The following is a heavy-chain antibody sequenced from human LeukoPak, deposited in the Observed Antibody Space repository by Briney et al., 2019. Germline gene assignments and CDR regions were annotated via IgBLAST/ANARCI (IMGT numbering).Heavy chain of an antibody. CDR3: ARIVSIAARDY. V-gene: IGHV3-21*01. Sequence: GGSLRLSCAAYGFTFSSYSMNWVRQAPGKWMEWVSSISSSSSYIYYADSVMGRFTISRDNAEYSLYRQMNSLRADDTAVYYCARIVSIAARDYWGQGTLVTVSS. D-gene: IGHD6-6*01. CDR2: ISSSSSYI. J-gene: IGHJ4*02. CDR1: GFTFSSYS.